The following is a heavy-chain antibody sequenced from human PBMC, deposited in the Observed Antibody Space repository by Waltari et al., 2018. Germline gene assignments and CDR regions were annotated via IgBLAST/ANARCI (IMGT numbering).Heavy chain of an antibody. CDR2: ITGDGSGT. J-gene: IGHJ4*02. D-gene: IGHD2-21*02. V-gene: IGHV3-74*03. CDR3: ARYVVVTAGDY. CDR1: GFTFSSYW. Sequence: EVQLVGAGGGLVDPGGSMRLSCEAFGFTFSSYWMHWVRQVPGKGMVWVGRITGDGSGTTYAASVKGRFNISRDNAKNTLVLQMNSLRDEDTAVYYCARYVVVTAGDYWGQGTLVAVSS.